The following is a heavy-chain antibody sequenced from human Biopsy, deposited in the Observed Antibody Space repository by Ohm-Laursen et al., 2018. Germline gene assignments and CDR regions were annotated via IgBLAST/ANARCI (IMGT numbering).Heavy chain of an antibody. J-gene: IGHJ6*02. Sequence: VTLSLTWTVSGGSISSDYWSWIRQTPGQGLEWIGYIYYSGSTNYNPSLKSRVTISVDTSKNQFSLRLNSVTAADTAVYYCARATNSTGWPYFYFYGMDVWGQGTTVTVSS. CDR2: IYYSGST. V-gene: IGHV4-59*01. CDR1: GGSISSDY. CDR3: ARATNSTGWPYFYFYGMDV. D-gene: IGHD2/OR15-2a*01.